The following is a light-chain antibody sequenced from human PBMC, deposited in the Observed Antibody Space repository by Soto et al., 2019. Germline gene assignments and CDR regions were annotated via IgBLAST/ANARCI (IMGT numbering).Light chain of an antibody. CDR2: RND. J-gene: IGLJ3*02. V-gene: IGLV1-47*01. CDR1: SSNIGGNF. CDR3: AAWDDSLSGPWV. Sequence: QSVLTQPPSASGPPGQRVTIPCSGSSSNIGGNFVYWYQQLPGTAPKLLIFRNDQRPSGVPDRFSGSKSGTSASLAISGLRSEDEADYYCAAWDDSLSGPWVFGGGTKLTVL.